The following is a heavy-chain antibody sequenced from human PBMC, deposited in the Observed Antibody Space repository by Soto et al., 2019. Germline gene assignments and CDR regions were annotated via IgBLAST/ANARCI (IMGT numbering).Heavy chain of an antibody. Sequence: QVQLVQSGAEVKKPGSSVKVSCKASGGTFSSNAISWVRQAPGQGLEWMGGIIPIYASPNYAQNFQGRVTVTADKATSTAYLALSRLKFAYSAIYYCAVTVTGSRSPLAHWGRGTLVIVSS. CDR3: AVTVTGSRSPLAH. CDR1: GGTFSSNA. J-gene: IGHJ4*02. V-gene: IGHV1-69*06. D-gene: IGHD3-9*01. CDR2: IIPIYASP.